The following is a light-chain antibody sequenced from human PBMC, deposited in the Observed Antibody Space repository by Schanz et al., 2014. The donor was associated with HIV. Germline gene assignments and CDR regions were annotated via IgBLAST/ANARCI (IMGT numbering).Light chain of an antibody. V-gene: IGLV2-14*02. CDR1: SSDVGSYNF. J-gene: IGLJ1*01. CDR3: SSYTSSSTYV. Sequence: QSALTQPASVSGSPGQSITISCTGTSSDVGSYNFVSWYQQHPGKAPKLMIYEVSKRPSGVSTRFSGSKSDNTASLTISGLQAEDEADYYCSSYTSSSTYVFGTGTKLTVL. CDR2: EVS.